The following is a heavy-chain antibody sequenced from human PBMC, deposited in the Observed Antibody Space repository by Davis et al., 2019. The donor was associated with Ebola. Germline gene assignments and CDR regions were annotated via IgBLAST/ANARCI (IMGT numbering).Heavy chain of an antibody. V-gene: IGHV4-31*03. Sequence: SETLSLTCTVSGASISSDDYYWTWIRQQPGKGLAWTGYISYGWSTYYNPSLTSRVTISVDTSKNQFSLKLRSVTAADTAVYYCASWGREGYWGQGTLVTVSS. D-gene: IGHD3-16*01. CDR3: ASWGREGY. CDR1: GASISSDDYY. J-gene: IGHJ4*01. CDR2: ISYGWST.